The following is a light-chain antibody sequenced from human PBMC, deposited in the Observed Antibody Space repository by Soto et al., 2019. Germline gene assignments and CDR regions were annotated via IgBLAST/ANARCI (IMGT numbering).Light chain of an antibody. V-gene: IGKV3-20*01. CDR3: QQYDNWPLT. CDR1: QSVSSSY. CDR2: GAS. J-gene: IGKJ4*01. Sequence: IVLTQSPGTLSFSPGERATLSCRASQSVSSSYLAWYQQKPGQAPRLLIYGASSRATGIPDRFSGSGSGTDFTLTISRLEPEDFALYYCQQYDNWPLTFGGGTKVDIK.